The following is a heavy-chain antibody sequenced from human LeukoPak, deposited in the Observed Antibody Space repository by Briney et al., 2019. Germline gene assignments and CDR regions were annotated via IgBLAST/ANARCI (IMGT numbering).Heavy chain of an antibody. CDR1: GFTFSSYA. V-gene: IGHV3-23*01. J-gene: IGHJ4*02. CDR3: AKDRALVRSAYFDY. CDR2: ISGSGGST. D-gene: IGHD2-21*01. Sequence: GGSLRLSCAASGFTFSSYAMSWVSQAPGKGLEWVSTISGSGGSTYYADSVKGRFTIARDNSKNTLYLQMNSLRVEDTAVYYCAKDRALVRSAYFDYWGQGTLVIVSS.